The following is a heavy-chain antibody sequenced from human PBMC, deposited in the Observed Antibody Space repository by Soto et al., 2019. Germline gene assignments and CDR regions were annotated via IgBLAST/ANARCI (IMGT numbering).Heavy chain of an antibody. CDR2: IYWDEDK. Sequence: QITLKESGPTLVKPTQTLTLTCTLSGFSLSTSGVGVGWIRQPPGKALEWLALIYWDEDKRYSPSLKSRLTIXKXPSTNEVVLTMTNMDPVDTGTYYCAHKGGRGAGMDVWGQGATVTGSS. D-gene: IGHD2-15*01. CDR3: AHKGGRGAGMDV. J-gene: IGHJ6*02. CDR1: GFSLSTSGVG. V-gene: IGHV2-5*02.